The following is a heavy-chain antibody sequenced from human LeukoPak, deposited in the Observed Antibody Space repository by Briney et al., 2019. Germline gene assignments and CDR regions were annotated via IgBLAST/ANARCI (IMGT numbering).Heavy chain of an antibody. J-gene: IGHJ4*02. CDR2: ISYDGSNK. CDR1: GFTFSSYG. V-gene: IGHV3-30*18. CDR3: AKDGGSGWFVFDY. Sequence: PGGSLRLSCAASGFTFSSYGMHWVRQAPGKGLEWVAVISYDGSNKYYADSVKGRFTISRDNSRNTLYLQMSSLRAEDTAVYYCAKDGGSGWFVFDYWGQGTLVTVSS. D-gene: IGHD6-19*01.